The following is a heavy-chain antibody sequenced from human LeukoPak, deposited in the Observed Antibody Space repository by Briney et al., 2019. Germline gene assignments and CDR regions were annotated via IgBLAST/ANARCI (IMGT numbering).Heavy chain of an antibody. V-gene: IGHV3-33*05. J-gene: IGHJ4*02. D-gene: IGHD2-21*02. Sequence: PGGSLRLSCTASGSTFSSSGMHWVRQAPGKGLEWVALISFDGSDIFHVDSVKGRFTISRDNAKNTLFLQMNSLRAEDTAVYYCARGPCGGDCTYYFDYWGQGTLVTVSS. CDR2: ISFDGSDI. CDR1: GSTFSSSG. CDR3: ARGPCGGDCTYYFDY.